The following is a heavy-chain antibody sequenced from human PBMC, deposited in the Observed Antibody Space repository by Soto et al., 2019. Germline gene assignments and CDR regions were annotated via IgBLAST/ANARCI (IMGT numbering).Heavy chain of an antibody. CDR3: ATGGYDTSGYPNDAFDI. J-gene: IGHJ3*02. Sequence: QVQLQESGPGLVRPSGTLSLTCAVSGGSISSSYWWTWVRQPPGKGLEWIGEISHSDNTNYNPSLNSRVTMSVDKSKNQFSLNLSSVTAADTAVYYCATGGYDTSGYPNDAFDIWGQGTMVTVSS. CDR1: GGSISSSYW. D-gene: IGHD3-22*01. CDR2: ISHSDNT. V-gene: IGHV4-4*02.